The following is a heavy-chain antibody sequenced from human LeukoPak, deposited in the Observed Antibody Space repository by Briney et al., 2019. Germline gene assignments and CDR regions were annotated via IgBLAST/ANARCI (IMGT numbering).Heavy chain of an antibody. CDR2: ISWNSGSI. V-gene: IGHV3-9*01. CDR3: AKDLSRDGYYTSFDI. J-gene: IGHJ3*02. Sequence: GGSLRLSCAASGFTFDDYAMHWVRQAPGKGLEWVSGISWNSGSIGYADSVKGRFIISRDNAKNSLYLQMNSLRAEDTALYYCAKDLSRDGYYTSFDIWGQGTMVTVSS. CDR1: GFTFDDYA. D-gene: IGHD5-24*01.